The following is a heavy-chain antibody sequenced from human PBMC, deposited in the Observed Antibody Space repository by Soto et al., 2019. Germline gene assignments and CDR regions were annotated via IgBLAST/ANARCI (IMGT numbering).Heavy chain of an antibody. CDR2: IGRTSSPI. J-gene: IGHJ4*02. Sequence: AGGSLRLSCATSGFTLSTYTMNWVRQAPGKGLEWIAFIGRTSSPIYYADSVKGRFTISRDNAMDSIYLQMDSLRDEDTALYYFARDLMGVTASGTFDHWGQGTQVTVSS. D-gene: IGHD6-13*01. CDR3: ARDLMGVTASGTFDH. CDR1: GFTLSTYT. V-gene: IGHV3-48*02.